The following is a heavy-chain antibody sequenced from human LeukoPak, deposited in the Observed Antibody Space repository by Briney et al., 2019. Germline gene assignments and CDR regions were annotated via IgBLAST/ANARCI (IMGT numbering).Heavy chain of an antibody. CDR3: ARDVSEWELNYYFDY. V-gene: IGHV7-4-1*02. J-gene: IGHJ4*02. CDR1: GYTFTSYA. CDR2: INTNTGNP. Sequence: ASVKVSCKASGYTFTSYAMNWVRQAPGQGLEWMGWINTNTGNPTYAQGFTGRFVFSLDTSVSTAYLQISSLKAEDTAVYYCARDVSEWELNYYFDYWGQGTLVTVSS. D-gene: IGHD1-26*01.